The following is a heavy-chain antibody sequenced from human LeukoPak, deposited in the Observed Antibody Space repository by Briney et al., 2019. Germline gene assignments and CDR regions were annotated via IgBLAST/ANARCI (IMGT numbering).Heavy chain of an antibody. V-gene: IGHV4-4*07. CDR3: AREYSTSSTAFDI. D-gene: IGHD6-6*01. CDR2: IYPSGST. CDR1: GGSISSYY. J-gene: IGHJ3*02. Sequence: SETLSLTCTVSGGSISSYYWSWIRQPAGKGLEWVGRIYPSGSTNYNPSLKSRVTISVDTSKNQFSLRLSSVTTADTAVYYCAREYSTSSTAFDIWGQGTMVSVSS.